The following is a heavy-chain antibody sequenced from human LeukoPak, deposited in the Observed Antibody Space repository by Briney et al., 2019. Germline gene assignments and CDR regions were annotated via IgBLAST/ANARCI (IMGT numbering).Heavy chain of an antibody. CDR3: AKGDGIAAVY. CDR2: ISTSGST. J-gene: IGHJ4*02. Sequence: SETLSLTCTVSGGSISSGSYYWSWIRQPAGKGLEWIGRISTSGSTNYNPSLMSRVTISVDTSKNQFSLNLSSVTAADTAVYYCAKGDGIAAVYWGQGTLVTVSS. CDR1: GGSISSGSYY. D-gene: IGHD6-13*01. V-gene: IGHV4-61*02.